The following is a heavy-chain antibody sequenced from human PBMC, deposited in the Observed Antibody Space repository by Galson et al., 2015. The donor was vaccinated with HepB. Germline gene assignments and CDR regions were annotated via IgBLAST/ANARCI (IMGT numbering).Heavy chain of an antibody. V-gene: IGHV1-8*01. Sequence: SVKVSCKASGYIFPSYDINWVRQAPGQGLEWMGWMNPTSDKKGFAQKFQGRVTVTSNASISTANMGLSSLTSDDTAVYYCARGVTIFGEDYFYYMDVWGTGTTVTVSS. D-gene: IGHD3-3*01. CDR3: ARGVTIFGEDYFYYMDV. CDR2: MNPTSDKK. J-gene: IGHJ6*03. CDR1: GYIFPSYD.